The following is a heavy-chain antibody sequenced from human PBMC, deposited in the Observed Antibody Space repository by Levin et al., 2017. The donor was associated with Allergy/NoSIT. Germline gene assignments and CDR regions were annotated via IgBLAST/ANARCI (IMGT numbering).Heavy chain of an antibody. CDR3: ARIRQELAYDY. CDR2: IKPDGSEK. V-gene: IGHV3-7*01. J-gene: IGHJ4*02. Sequence: PGGSLRLSCAASGFTLSNHWMSWVRQAPGKGLEWVANIKPDGSEKFYVDSVKGRLTISRDNAKNSLYLQMNSLRAEDTAIYYCARIRQELAYDYWGQGTLVTVSS. D-gene: IGHD5-24*01. CDR1: GFTLSNHW.